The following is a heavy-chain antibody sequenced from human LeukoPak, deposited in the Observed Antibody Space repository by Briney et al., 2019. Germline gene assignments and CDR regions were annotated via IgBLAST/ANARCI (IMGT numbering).Heavy chain of an antibody. Sequence: GGSLRLSCAASGFTLNNYVMHWVRHAPGKGLVWVSRLNSDGNITSYADSVKGRFTISRDNAKNTLYLQMNSLRADDTAVYFCVRDSNFKIDYWGQGTLVTVSS. V-gene: IGHV3-74*01. CDR2: LNSDGNIT. CDR1: GFTLNNYV. D-gene: IGHD5-24*01. CDR3: VRDSNFKIDY. J-gene: IGHJ4*02.